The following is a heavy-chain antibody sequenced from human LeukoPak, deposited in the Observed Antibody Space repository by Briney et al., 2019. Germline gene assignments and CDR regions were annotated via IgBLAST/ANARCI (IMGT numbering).Heavy chain of an antibody. D-gene: IGHD6-13*01. CDR3: ARDSGRIAANFDY. V-gene: IGHV1-18*01. J-gene: IGHJ4*02. CDR1: GYTFTTYG. CDR2: IGTYNGNP. Sequence: ASVKVSCKASGYTFTTYGISWVRQAPGQGLEWMGWIGTYNGNPTYVQNLQGRVTMTTDTSTSTAYMELRSLRSDDTAVYYCARDSGRIAANFDYWGQGTLVTVSS.